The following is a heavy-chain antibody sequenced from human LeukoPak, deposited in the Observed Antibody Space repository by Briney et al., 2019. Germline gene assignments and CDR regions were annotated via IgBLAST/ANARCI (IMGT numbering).Heavy chain of an antibody. Sequence: GGSLRLSCAAPGFTFSSYSMNWVRQAPGKGLEWVSYISSSSSTIYYADSVKGRFTISRDNAKNSLYMQMNSLRGAETAVYYCARGLWGIVEMARTGFDYWGEGTLVTVSS. V-gene: IGHV3-48*04. CDR3: ARGLWGIVEMARTGFDY. J-gene: IGHJ4*02. CDR1: GFTFSSYS. D-gene: IGHD5-24*01. CDR2: ISSSSSTI.